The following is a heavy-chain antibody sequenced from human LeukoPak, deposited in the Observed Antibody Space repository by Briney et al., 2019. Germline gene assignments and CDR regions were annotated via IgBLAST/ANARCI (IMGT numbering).Heavy chain of an antibody. J-gene: IGHJ4*02. Sequence: SQTLSLTCTVSGGSISSGGYYWSWIRQHPGKGLEWIGYIYYSGSTYYNPSLKSRVTISVDTSKNQFSLKLSSVTAADTAVYYCARASYYYDSSGYYYIDSWGQGTLVTVSS. D-gene: IGHD3-22*01. CDR2: IYYSGST. V-gene: IGHV4-31*03. CDR3: ARASYYYDSSGYYYIDS. CDR1: GGSISSGGYY.